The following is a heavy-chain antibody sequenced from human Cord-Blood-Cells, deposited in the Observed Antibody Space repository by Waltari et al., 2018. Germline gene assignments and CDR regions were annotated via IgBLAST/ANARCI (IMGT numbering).Heavy chain of an antibody. V-gene: IGHV3-23*01. J-gene: IGHJ4*02. Sequence: EVQLLESGGGWVQPGGSLRLSCAASGFTFSSYAMSGVRQAPGKGLEWVSAISGSGGSTYYADSVKGRFTISRDNSKNTLYLQMNSLRAEDTAVYYCAKARLSRGWYYFDYWGQGTLVTVSS. CDR1: GFTFSSYA. CDR3: AKARLSRGWYYFDY. CDR2: ISGSGGST. D-gene: IGHD6-19*01.